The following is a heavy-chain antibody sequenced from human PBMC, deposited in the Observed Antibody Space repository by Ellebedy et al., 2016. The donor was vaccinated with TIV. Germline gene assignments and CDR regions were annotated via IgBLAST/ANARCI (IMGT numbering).Heavy chain of an antibody. CDR1: GYTFTSFG. CDR2: ISWYNGNT. CDR3: ARYCNSTTCSNWFDP. V-gene: IGHV1-18*01. J-gene: IGHJ5*02. Sequence: AASVKVSCKASGYTFTSFGIIWVRQAPGQGLEWMGWISWYNGNTKYGQTFQGRLTMTTDTSTSTAYMELRSLRSDDTAVYYCARYCNSTTCSNWFDPWGQGTLVTVSS. D-gene: IGHD2-2*01.